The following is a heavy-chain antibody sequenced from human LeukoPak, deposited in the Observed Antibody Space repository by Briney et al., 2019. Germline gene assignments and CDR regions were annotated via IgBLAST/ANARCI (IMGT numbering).Heavy chain of an antibody. CDR2: ISGSGGST. Sequence: GGSLRLFCAASGFTFSSYAMSWVRQAPGKGLEWVSAISGSGGSTYYADSVKGRFTISRDNSKNTLYLQMNSLRAEDTAVYYCAKMDGYSSGCIDYWGQGTLVTVSS. J-gene: IGHJ4*02. D-gene: IGHD6-19*01. CDR3: AKMDGYSSGCIDY. V-gene: IGHV3-23*01. CDR1: GFTFSSYA.